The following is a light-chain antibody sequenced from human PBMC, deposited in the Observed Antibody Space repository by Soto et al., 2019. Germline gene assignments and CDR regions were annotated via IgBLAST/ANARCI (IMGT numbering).Light chain of an antibody. V-gene: IGKV3-15*01. CDR2: GTS. CDR3: QQCDDGPRT. J-gene: IGKJ1*01. CDR1: QSVGNN. Sequence: EIVMTQSASTLSLSPGERATLSCRASQSVGNNFAWYQQKPGQAPRLLIHGTSTRAAGIPARFSGSRSGTAFTLTIISRQSEDFAVYYCQQCDDGPRTFGQGTKVDIK.